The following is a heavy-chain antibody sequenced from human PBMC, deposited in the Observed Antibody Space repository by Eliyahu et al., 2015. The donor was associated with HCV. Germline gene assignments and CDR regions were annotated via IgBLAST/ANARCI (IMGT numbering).Heavy chain of an antibody. CDR1: GFTFSNFW. V-gene: IGHV3-7*01. Sequence: EVQLVESGGGLVQPGGSLRLSCAVSGFTFSNFWMSWVRQAPGKGLEWVANINQDGSEKHYVDSVKGRFTISRDSAKNSLSLQLNSLRAEDTAVYYCARDGPAAGLYFDNWGQGTLVTVSS. D-gene: IGHD6-13*01. J-gene: IGHJ4*02. CDR3: ARDGPAAGLYFDN. CDR2: INQDGSEK.